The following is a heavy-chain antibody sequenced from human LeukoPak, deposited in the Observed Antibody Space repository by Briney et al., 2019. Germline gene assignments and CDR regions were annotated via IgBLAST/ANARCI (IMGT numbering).Heavy chain of an antibody. D-gene: IGHD6-13*01. CDR3: ARRTGYSTSQLDY. CDR2: INHSGST. CDR1: GGSFSGYY. V-gene: IGHV4-34*01. Sequence: SETLSLTCAVYGGSFSGYYWSWIRQPPGKGLEWIGEINHSGSTNYNPSLKSRVTISVDTSKNQFSLKLSSVTAADTAVYYCARRTGYSTSQLDYWGQGTLVTVSS. J-gene: IGHJ4*02.